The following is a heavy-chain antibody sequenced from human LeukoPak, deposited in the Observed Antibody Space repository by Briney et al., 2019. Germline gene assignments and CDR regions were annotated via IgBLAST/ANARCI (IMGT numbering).Heavy chain of an antibody. CDR2: IYYSGTA. V-gene: IGHV4-31*03. CDR1: GGSISSGGYY. D-gene: IGHD3-10*01. Sequence: SETLSLTCTVSGGSISSGGYYWSWVRQHPEKGLEWIGYIYYSGTAYYNPSLKSRVTMSVDTSKNQFSLKLDSVTAADTAVYYCARGTILLWFGELLSNWFDPWGQGTLVTVSS. CDR3: ARGTILLWFGELLSNWFDP. J-gene: IGHJ5*02.